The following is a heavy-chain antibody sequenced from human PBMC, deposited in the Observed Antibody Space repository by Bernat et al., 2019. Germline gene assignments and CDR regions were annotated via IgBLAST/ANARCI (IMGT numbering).Heavy chain of an antibody. V-gene: IGHV1-69*08. J-gene: IGHJ4*02. D-gene: IGHD3-22*01. CDR3: ARDYYYDSSGYPSGGFDY. CDR1: GGTFSSYT. Sequence: QVQLVQSGAEVKKPGSSVKVSCKASGGTFSSYTISWVRQAPGQGLEWMGRIIPILGIANYAQKFQGRVTITADKSTSTAYMELSSLRSEDTAVYYCARDYYYDSSGYPSGGFDYWGQGTLVTVSS. CDR2: IIPILGIA.